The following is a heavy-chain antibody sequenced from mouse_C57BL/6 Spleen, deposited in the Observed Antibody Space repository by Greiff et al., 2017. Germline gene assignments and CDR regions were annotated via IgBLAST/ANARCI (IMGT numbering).Heavy chain of an antibody. CDR3: AREPPITTVPFAY. D-gene: IGHD1-1*01. CDR1: GYTFTSYW. Sequence: VQLQQPGAELVKPGASVKLSCKASGYTFTSYWMHWVKQRPGQGLEWIGMIHPNSGSTNYNEKFKSKATLTVDKSSSTAYMQLSSLTSEDSAVYYCAREPPITTVPFAYWGQGTLVTVSA. J-gene: IGHJ3*01. CDR2: IHPNSGST. V-gene: IGHV1-64*01.